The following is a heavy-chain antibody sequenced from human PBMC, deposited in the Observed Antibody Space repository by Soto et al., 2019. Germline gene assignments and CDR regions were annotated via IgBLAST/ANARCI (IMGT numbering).Heavy chain of an antibody. V-gene: IGHV3-33*01. CDR1: GFTFSSYG. J-gene: IGHJ4*02. Sequence: GGSLRLSCAASGFTFSSYGMHWVRQAPGKGLEWVAVIWYDGSNKYYADSVKGRFTISRDNSKNTLYLQMNSLRAEDTAVYYCARDRTVTTREGRVFDYWGQGTLVTVSS. CDR2: IWYDGSNK. CDR3: ARDRTVTTREGRVFDY. D-gene: IGHD4-17*01.